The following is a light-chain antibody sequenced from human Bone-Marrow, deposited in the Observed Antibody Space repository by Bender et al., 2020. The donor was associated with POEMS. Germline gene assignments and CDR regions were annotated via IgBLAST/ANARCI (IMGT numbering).Light chain of an antibody. CDR2: DVN. CDR1: SSDVGGYNY. Sequence: QSALTQPAPVSGSPGQSITISCTGTSSDVGGYNYVSWYQQHPGKAPKLMIFDVNNWPSGVSNRFSGSKSGNTASLTISGLQAEDEADYYCTSYTSSSSVVFGGGTKLTVL. CDR3: TSYTSSSSVV. J-gene: IGLJ2*01. V-gene: IGLV2-14*01.